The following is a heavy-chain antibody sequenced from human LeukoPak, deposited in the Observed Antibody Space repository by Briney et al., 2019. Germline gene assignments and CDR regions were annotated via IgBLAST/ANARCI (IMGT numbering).Heavy chain of an antibody. D-gene: IGHD5-12*01. CDR3: ARGDVEMATMGDS. J-gene: IGHJ5*02. V-gene: IGHV4-30-2*01. Sequence: SETLSLTCAVSGGSISSGGYSWSWIRQPPGKGLEWIGYIYHSGSTYYNPPLKSRVTISVDRSKNQFSLKLSSVTAADTAVYYCARGDVEMATMGDSWGQGTLVTVSS. CDR1: GGSISSGGYS. CDR2: IYHSGST.